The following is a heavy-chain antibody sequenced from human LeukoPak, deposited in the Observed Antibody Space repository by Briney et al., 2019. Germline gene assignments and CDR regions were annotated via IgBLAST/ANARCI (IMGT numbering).Heavy chain of an antibody. J-gene: IGHJ5*02. V-gene: IGHV4-34*01. CDR1: GASLTDYY. CDR3: ATTSQLGSYNWFDP. Sequence: PSETLSLTCAVYGASLTDYYWSWIRQPPGKGLEWIGEIDRIGVTKYNPSLKGRVTISRDTSKNQFSLDLTSVTAADTAVYYCATTSQLGSYNWFDPWGQGTLVTVSS. D-gene: IGHD6-6*01. CDR2: IDRIGVT.